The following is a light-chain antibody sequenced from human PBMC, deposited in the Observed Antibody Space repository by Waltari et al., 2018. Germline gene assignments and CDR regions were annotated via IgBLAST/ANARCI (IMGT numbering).Light chain of an antibody. CDR2: GAY. CDR3: QQYNNWPPT. CDR1: QSVSSN. J-gene: IGKJ2*01. V-gene: IGKV3-15*01. Sequence: EIVMMQSPATLSVSPGERATLSCRASQSVSSNLAWYQQKPGQAPSLVIHGAYTRATGIPARFSGSGSGTEFTLTISSLQSEDFALYFCQQYNNWPPTFGQGTKVEI.